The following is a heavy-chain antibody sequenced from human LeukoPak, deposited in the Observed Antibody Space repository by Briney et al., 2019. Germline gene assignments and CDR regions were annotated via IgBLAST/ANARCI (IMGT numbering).Heavy chain of an antibody. CDR1: GFTFSSYG. Sequence: GGSLRLSCAASGFTFSSYGMNWVRQAPGKGLEWVSAISGVGRSTYYADSVKGRFTISRDNSKNTLHLQMNSLRAEDTAVYYCARDRIEQQRTLGRSTSYYNYYYMDVWGKGTTVTVSS. V-gene: IGHV3-23*01. CDR3: ARDRIEQQRTLGRSTSYYNYYYMDV. D-gene: IGHD6-13*01. J-gene: IGHJ6*03. CDR2: ISGVGRST.